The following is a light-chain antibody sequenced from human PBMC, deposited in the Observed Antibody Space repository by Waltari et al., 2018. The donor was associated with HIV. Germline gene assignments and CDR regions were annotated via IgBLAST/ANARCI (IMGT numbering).Light chain of an antibody. V-gene: IGLV2-11*01. J-gene: IGLJ2*01. CDR1: SSDVGGYNY. CDR2: DVS. Sequence: QSALTQPRSVSGSPGQSVPISCTATSSDVGGYNYVSCYQQTPGKAPKIMIYDVSKRPSGVPDRFSGSKSGNTASLTISGLQAEDEADYYCCSYAGSYTGVFGGGTKLTVL. CDR3: CSYAGSYTGV.